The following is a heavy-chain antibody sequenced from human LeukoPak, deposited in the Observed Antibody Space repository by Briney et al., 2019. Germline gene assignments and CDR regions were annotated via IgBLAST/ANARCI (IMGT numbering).Heavy chain of an antibody. CDR2: IKEDGREK. D-gene: IGHD3-16*01. CDR1: GFTFSSFW. Sequence: QPGGSLRLSCAASGFTFSSFWMSWIRQAPGKGLEWVANIKEDGREKYYVDSVKGRFTISRDNAKNSLYLQMNNLKAEDTAMYYCVRFMRGTIGGDNWGQGTLVTVSA. J-gene: IGHJ4*02. V-gene: IGHV3-7*01. CDR3: VRFMRGTIGGDN.